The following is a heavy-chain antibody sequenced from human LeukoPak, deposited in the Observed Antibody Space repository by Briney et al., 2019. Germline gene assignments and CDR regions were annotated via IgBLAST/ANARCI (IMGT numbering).Heavy chain of an antibody. V-gene: IGHV1-69*01. CDR1: GGTFSSYA. D-gene: IGHD2-2*01. Sequence: SVKVSCKASGGTFSSYAISWVRQAPGQGLEWMGGIIPIFGTANYAQKFQGRVTITADESTSTAYMELSSLRSEDTAVYYCARRSLLGGGSSKEERPLYYYHYYGMDVWGQGTTVTVSS. CDR3: ARRSLLGGGSSKEERPLYYYHYYGMDV. J-gene: IGHJ6*02. CDR2: IIPIFGTA.